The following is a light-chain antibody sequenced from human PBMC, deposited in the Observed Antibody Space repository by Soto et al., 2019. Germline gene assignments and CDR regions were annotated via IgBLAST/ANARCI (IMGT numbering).Light chain of an antibody. CDR2: GAS. V-gene: IGKV3-20*01. J-gene: IGKJ1*01. CDR3: RQYGSSPQT. CDR1: QSVSSSY. Sequence: EIVLTQSPGTLSLSPGERATLSCRASQSVSSSYLAWYQQKPGQAPRLLIYGASSRATGIPDRFSGSGSGTDFTITISRLEPEDFAVYYCRQYGSSPQTFGEGAKVEIK.